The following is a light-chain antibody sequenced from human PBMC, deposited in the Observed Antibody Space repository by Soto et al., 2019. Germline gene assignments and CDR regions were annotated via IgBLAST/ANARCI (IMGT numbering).Light chain of an antibody. J-gene: IGKJ1*01. Sequence: DIVMTQSPLSLPVTPGEPASISCRSSQSLLHSNGYNYLDWYLQKPGQSPQLLIYLGSNRASGVPDRFSGGGSGTDFTLKISRVEAEDVGVYYCMQALQTPWTFGQGTKVEI. V-gene: IGKV2-28*01. CDR3: MQALQTPWT. CDR2: LGS. CDR1: QSLLHSNGYNY.